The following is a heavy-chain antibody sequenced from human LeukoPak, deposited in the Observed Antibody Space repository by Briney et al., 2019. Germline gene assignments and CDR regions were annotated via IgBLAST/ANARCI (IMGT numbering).Heavy chain of an antibody. D-gene: IGHD2-2*01. CDR3: ARDLSLDCSSTSCTSPRGY. V-gene: IGHV3-21*01. CDR2: ISSSSSYI. CDR1: GFTFSSYA. Sequence: PGGSLRLSCAASGFTFSSYAMHWVRQAPGKGLEWVSSISSSSSYIYYADSVKGRFTISRDNAKNSLYLQMNSLRAEDTAVYYCARDLSLDCSSTSCTSPRGYWGQGTLVTVSS. J-gene: IGHJ4*02.